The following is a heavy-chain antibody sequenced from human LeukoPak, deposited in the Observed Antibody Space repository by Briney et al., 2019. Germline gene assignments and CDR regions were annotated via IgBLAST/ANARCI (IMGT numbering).Heavy chain of an antibody. V-gene: IGHV3-30*03. CDR3: TTDRGVRDGMDV. D-gene: IGHD3-10*01. CDR1: GFTFSSYG. Sequence: PGGSLRLSCAASGFTFSSYGMHWVRQAPGKGLEWVAVISYDGSNKYYADSVKGRFTISRDNSKNTLYLQMNSLKIEDTAVYYCTTDRGVRDGMDVWGQGTTVTVSS. CDR2: ISYDGSNK. J-gene: IGHJ6*02.